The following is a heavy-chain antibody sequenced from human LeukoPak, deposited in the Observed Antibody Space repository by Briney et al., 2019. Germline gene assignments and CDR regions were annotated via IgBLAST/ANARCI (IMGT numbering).Heavy chain of an antibody. V-gene: IGHV3-7*01. CDR3: ARKTTVTPYDY. CDR1: GFTFSSYA. Sequence: GGSLRLSCAASGFTFSSYAMSWVRQAPGKGLEWVANIKQDGSEKYYVDSVKGRFTISRDNAKNSLYLQMNSLRAEDTAVYYCARKTTVTPYDYWGQGTLVTVSS. CDR2: IKQDGSEK. J-gene: IGHJ4*02. D-gene: IGHD4-11*01.